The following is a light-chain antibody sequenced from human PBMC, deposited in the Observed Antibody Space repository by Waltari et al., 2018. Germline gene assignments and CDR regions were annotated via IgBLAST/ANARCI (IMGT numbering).Light chain of an antibody. CDR2: AAT. V-gene: IGKV1-17*01. CDR3: LQHNSYPFT. Sequence: DIQMTQSPSSLSASVGDTVTITCRASQGISSYLNWFQQKPGKAPKLLIYAATTLQSGFPSRFSGSGSWTECTLTISSLQPEDLAAYYCLQHNSYPFTFGPGTKLDIK. J-gene: IGKJ3*01. CDR1: QGISSY.